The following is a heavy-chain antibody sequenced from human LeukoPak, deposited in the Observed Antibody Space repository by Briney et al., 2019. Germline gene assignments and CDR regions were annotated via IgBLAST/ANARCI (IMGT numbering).Heavy chain of an antibody. V-gene: IGHV4-39*01. D-gene: IGHD3-10*01. J-gene: IGHJ4*02. CDR2: INHSGST. Sequence: SETLSLTCAVSGASISGSGYYWGWIRQPPGKGLEWIGEINHSGSTNYNPSLKSRVTISVDTSKNQFSLKLSSVTAADTAVYYCARQIRSGNYYYGSGSSQKKGGFDYWGQGTLVTVSS. CDR3: ARQIRSGNYYYGSGSSQKKGGFDY. CDR1: GASISGSGYY.